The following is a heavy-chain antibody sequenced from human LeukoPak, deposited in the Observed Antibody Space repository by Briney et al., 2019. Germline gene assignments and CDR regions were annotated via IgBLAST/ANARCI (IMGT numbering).Heavy chain of an antibody. CDR2: IYYSGST. CDR3: ARDRGRGYYYYGMDV. V-gene: IGHV4-59*01. J-gene: IGHJ6*02. CDR1: GFTFSSYA. Sequence: GSLRLSCAASGFTFSSYAMSWIRQPPGKGLEWIGYIYYSGSTNYNPSLKSRVTISVDTSKNQFSLKLSSVTAADTAVYYCARDRGRGYYYYGMDVWGQGTTVTVSS.